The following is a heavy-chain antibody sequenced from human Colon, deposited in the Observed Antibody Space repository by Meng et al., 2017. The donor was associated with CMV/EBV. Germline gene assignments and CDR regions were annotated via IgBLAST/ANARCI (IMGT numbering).Heavy chain of an antibody. CDR1: GGYLNDFY. CDR3: ARDSDGSGTFSYWFDP. D-gene: IGHD3-10*01. Sequence: VPVQESGPGLVKPSETLSLTCTVSGGYLNDFYWNWIRQPVGKGLEWIGRIFPTGSAYYNSSLNSRVTMSVDTSKNQFSLKLTSVTAADTAVYYCARDSDGSGTFSYWFDPWGQGTLVTVFS. CDR2: IFPTGSA. J-gene: IGHJ5*02. V-gene: IGHV4-4*07.